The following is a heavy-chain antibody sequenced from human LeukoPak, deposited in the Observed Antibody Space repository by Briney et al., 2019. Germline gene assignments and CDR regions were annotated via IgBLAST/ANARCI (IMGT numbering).Heavy chain of an antibody. CDR3: ARDSSSWYY. D-gene: IGHD6-13*01. V-gene: IGHV3-33*01. J-gene: IGHJ4*02. Sequence: PGGSLRLSCAASGFTFGSYGMHWVRQAPGKGLEWVTVIWYDGSNKYYADSVKGRFTISRDNSKDTLYLQMNSLRAEDAAVYYCARDSSSWYYWGQGTLVTVSS. CDR1: GFTFGSYG. CDR2: IWYDGSNK.